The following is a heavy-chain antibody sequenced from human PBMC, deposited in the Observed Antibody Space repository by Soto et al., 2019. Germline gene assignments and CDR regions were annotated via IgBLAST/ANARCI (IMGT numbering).Heavy chain of an antibody. CDR1: GGSISSYY. CDR3: ARRWGGTFDY. D-gene: IGHD2-21*01. CDR2: IYYSGST. J-gene: IGHJ4*02. Sequence: QVQLQESGPGLVKPSETLSLTCTVSGGSISSYYWSWIRQPPGKGLEWIGYIYYSGSTNYNPSLKRRVTMSVATSKNQFSPKLSSVTAADTAVYYCARRWGGTFDYWGQGTLVTVSS. V-gene: IGHV4-59*01.